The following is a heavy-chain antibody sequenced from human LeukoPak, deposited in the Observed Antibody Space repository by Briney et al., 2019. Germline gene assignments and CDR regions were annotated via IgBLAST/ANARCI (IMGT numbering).Heavy chain of an antibody. CDR1: GGSISSYY. CDR3: ARYYDSSGYSDINDAFDI. V-gene: IGHV4-59*01. Sequence: PSETLSLTCTVSGGSISSYYWSWIRQPPRKGLEWIGYIYYSGSTNYNPSLKSRVIISVDTSKNQFSLKLSSVTAADTAVYYCARYYDSSGYSDINDAFDIWGQGTMVTVSS. D-gene: IGHD3-22*01. J-gene: IGHJ3*02. CDR2: IYYSGST.